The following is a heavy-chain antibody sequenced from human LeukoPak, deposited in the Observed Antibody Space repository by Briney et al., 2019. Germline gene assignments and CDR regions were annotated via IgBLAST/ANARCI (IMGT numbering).Heavy chain of an antibody. J-gene: IGHJ4*02. CDR1: GFTFSSFN. V-gene: IGHV3-21*01. CDR2: ISSTSSLI. CDR3: ARYNSGWNDY. Sequence: GGSLRLSCAASGFTFSSFNMNWVRQAPGKGLEWVSSISSTSSLIWYADSLKGRFTISRDNAKNSLYLQMDSLRAEDTAVYYCARYNSGWNDYWGQGTLVTVSS. D-gene: IGHD6-19*01.